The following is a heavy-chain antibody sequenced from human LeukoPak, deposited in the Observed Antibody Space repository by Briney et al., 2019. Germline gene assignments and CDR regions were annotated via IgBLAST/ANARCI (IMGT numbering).Heavy chain of an antibody. V-gene: IGHV3-23*01. J-gene: IGHJ4*02. CDR3: AKTRGSYYFDY. CDR1: GFTFSNYA. D-gene: IGHD3-3*01. CDR2: ISGGGTDT. Sequence: QSGGSLRLSCAASGFTFSNYAMSWVRQAPGGGLEWVSAISGGGTDTYYADSVKGRFTISRDNSKNTLFLQMNSLRAEDTAVYYCAKTRGSYYFDYWGQGTLVTVSS.